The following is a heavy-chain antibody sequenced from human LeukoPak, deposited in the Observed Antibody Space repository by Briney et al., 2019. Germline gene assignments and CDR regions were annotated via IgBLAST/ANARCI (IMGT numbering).Heavy chain of an antibody. CDR3: AKGSSSSRPYHFDF. CDR2: ITNSGGDT. Sequence: QPGGSLRRSCAASGFTFNGYAMSRVRHASGQVLPWISAITNSGGDTYTADSVKGRFTISRDNSEKMLYLHMNSLSAEDTAVYYCAKGSSSSRPYHFDFWGQGTLVSVSS. J-gene: IGHJ4*02. CDR1: GFTFNGYA. V-gene: IGHV3-23*01. D-gene: IGHD6-13*01.